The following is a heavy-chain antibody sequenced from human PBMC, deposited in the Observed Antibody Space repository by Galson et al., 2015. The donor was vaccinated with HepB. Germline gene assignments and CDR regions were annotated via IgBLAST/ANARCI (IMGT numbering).Heavy chain of an antibody. Sequence: SLRLSCAASGFTFSSYSMNWVRQAPGKGLEWVSSISSSSSYIYYADSVKGRFTISRDNAKNSLYLQMNSLRAEDTAVYYCARDGQSSGWYPQSAEDAFDIWGQGTMVTVSS. V-gene: IGHV3-21*01. CDR1: GFTFSSYS. D-gene: IGHD6-19*01. CDR2: ISSSSSYI. J-gene: IGHJ3*02. CDR3: ARDGQSSGWYPQSAEDAFDI.